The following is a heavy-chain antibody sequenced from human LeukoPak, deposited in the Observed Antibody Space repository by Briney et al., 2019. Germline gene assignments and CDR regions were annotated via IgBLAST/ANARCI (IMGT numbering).Heavy chain of an antibody. V-gene: IGHV3-23*01. Sequence: GGSLRLSCAASGFSFNSYAMSWVRQAPGKGLEWVSAINNDGDSTYSADSVKGRFTVSRDNSKNTLYLQMNSLRSEDAAVYYCAQQVGYCSSGNCYFTYWGQGTLVTVSS. CDR2: INNDGDST. J-gene: IGHJ1*01. CDR3: AQQVGYCSSGNCYFTY. D-gene: IGHD2-15*01. CDR1: GFSFNSYA.